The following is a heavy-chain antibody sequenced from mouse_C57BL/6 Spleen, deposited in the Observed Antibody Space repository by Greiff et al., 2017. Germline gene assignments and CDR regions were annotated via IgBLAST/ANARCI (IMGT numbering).Heavy chain of an antibody. CDR1: GYTFTSYW. CDR2: IDPSDSYT. D-gene: IGHD2-4*01. CDR3: ARRGIYYDYDGYAMDY. J-gene: IGHJ4*01. V-gene: IGHV1-69*01. Sequence: QVQLQQPGAELVMPGASVKLSCKASGYTFTSYWMHWVKQRPGQGLEWMGEIDPSDSYTNYNQKFKGKSTLTVDKSSSTAYMQLSSLTSEDSAVYYCARRGIYYDYDGYAMDYWGQGTSVTVSS.